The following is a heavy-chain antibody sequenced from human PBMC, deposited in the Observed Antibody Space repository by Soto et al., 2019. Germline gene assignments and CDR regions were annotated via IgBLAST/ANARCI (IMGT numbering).Heavy chain of an antibody. CDR3: ARGPAIYDSSGYSY. CDR1: GGSISSGGYS. J-gene: IGHJ4*02. Sequence: SETLSLTCAVSGGSISSGGYSLSWIRQPPGKGLEWIGYIYHSGSTYYNPSLKSRVTISVDRSKNQFSLKLSSVTAADTAVYYCARGPAIYDSSGYSYWGQGTLVTVSS. D-gene: IGHD3-22*01. CDR2: IYHSGST. V-gene: IGHV4-30-2*01.